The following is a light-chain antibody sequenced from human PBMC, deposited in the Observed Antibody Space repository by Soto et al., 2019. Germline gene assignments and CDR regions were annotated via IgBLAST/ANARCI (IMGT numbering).Light chain of an antibody. Sequence: EIVMTQSPATLSASPGERATLSCRASQSVSSNLAWYQQKPGQAPRLLIYGASTRATGIPARFGGSGSGTEFILTISSLQSEDFAVYYCQQYHKWPLTFGGGTKVEI. CDR2: GAS. J-gene: IGKJ4*01. V-gene: IGKV3-15*01. CDR1: QSVSSN. CDR3: QQYHKWPLT.